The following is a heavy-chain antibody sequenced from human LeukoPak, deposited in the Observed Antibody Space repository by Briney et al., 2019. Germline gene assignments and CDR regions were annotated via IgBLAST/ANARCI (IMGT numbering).Heavy chain of an antibody. CDR3: AKDSGTSTWVERYFDC. CDR2: ITGSGVST. Sequence: GPLRLSCAASAFTFATYAMSWVRQPPGKGLKWVSAITGSGVSTYYADSVKGRFTISRDNSNNTLYLQMHSVRAEDTAVYYCAKDSGTSTWVERYFDCWGEGARVTVSS. CDR1: AFTFATYA. V-gene: IGHV3-23*01. D-gene: IGHD1-1*01. J-gene: IGHJ4*02.